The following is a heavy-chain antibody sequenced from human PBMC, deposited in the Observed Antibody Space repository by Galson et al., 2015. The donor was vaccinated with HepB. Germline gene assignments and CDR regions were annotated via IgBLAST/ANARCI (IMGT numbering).Heavy chain of an antibody. CDR1: GFTVSSYS. D-gene: IGHD3-10*01. CDR3: AREESGDFYYYYGMDV. CDR2: ISSSSSYI. V-gene: IGHV3-21*01. Sequence: YLILSCAASGFTVSSYSMNCVRQAPGHGLEWVSFISSSSSYIYYADSLKGRCTISRDIAKNSLYLQMNSLRAEDTAVYYCAREESGDFYYYYGMDVWGQGTTVTVSS. J-gene: IGHJ6*02.